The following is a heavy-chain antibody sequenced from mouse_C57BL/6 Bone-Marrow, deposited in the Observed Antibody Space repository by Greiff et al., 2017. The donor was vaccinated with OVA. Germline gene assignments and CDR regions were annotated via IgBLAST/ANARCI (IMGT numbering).Heavy chain of an antibody. D-gene: IGHD2-3*01. V-gene: IGHV1-66*01. Sequence: VQLQQSGPELVKPGASVKISCKASGYSFTSYYIHWVKQRPGQGLEWIGWIYPGSGNTKYNEKFKGKATLTADTSSSTAYMQLSSLTSEDSAVYYCARWLLLYYYAMDYWGQGTSVTVSS. CDR2: IYPGSGNT. CDR3: ARWLLLYYYAMDY. CDR1: GYSFTSYY. J-gene: IGHJ4*01.